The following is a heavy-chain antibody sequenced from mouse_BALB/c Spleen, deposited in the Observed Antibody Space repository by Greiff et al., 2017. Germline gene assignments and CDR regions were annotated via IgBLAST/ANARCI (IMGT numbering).Heavy chain of an antibody. V-gene: IGHV5-17*02. Sequence: EVMLVESGGGLVQPGGSRKLSCAASGFTFSSFGMHWVRQAPEKGLEWVAYISSGSSTIYYADTVKGRFTISRDNPKNTLFLQMTSLRSEDTAMYYCARSGGYYDLAYWGQGTLVTVSA. CDR2: ISSGSSTI. CDR3: ARSGGYYDLAY. D-gene: IGHD2-3*01. CDR1: GFTFSSFG. J-gene: IGHJ3*01.